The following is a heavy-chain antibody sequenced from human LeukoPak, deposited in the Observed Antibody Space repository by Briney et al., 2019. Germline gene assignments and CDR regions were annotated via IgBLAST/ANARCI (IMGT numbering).Heavy chain of an antibody. Sequence: PGGSLRLSCAASGFFFSRHGMNWVRQAPGKGLEWVSGISPSGAITYYTDSVRGRFSISRDNSKYTVSLQMNSLRAEDTAVYYCAKNVNKAVAGYFDYWGQGTLVTVSS. J-gene: IGHJ4*02. V-gene: IGHV3-23*01. D-gene: IGHD6-19*01. CDR2: ISPSGAIT. CDR3: AKNVNKAVAGYFDY. CDR1: GFFFSRHG.